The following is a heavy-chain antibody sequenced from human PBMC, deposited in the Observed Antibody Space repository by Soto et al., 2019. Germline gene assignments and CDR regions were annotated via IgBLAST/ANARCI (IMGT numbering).Heavy chain of an antibody. CDR1: GFTFSAYC. CDR3: TRGGCSSESYCCFAY. V-gene: IGHV3-7*01. J-gene: IGHJ4*02. D-gene: IGHD1-26*01. Sequence: EVQLVESGGGLVRPGGSLRLSCAASGFTFSAYCMSWVRQAPGKGLEWVANIKQDGSEKYYVDSVKGRFTISRDNAENSLYLQMNSLRAEDTAVYYCTRGGCSSESYCCFAYWGQGTLVTVSS. CDR2: IKQDGSEK.